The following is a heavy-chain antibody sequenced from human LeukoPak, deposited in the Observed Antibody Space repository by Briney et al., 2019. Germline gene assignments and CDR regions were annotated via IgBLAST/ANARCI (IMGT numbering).Heavy chain of an antibody. CDR1: GFTFSNAW. Sequence: GSLRLSCAASGFTFSNAWMSWVRQAPGKGLEWIGEINHSGSTNYNPSLKSRVTISVDTSKNQFSLKLSSVTAADTAVYYCARRPISTASSSFRWGQGTLVTVSS. CDR2: INHSGST. D-gene: IGHD6-13*01. V-gene: IGHV4-34*01. CDR3: ARRPISTASSSFR. J-gene: IGHJ4*02.